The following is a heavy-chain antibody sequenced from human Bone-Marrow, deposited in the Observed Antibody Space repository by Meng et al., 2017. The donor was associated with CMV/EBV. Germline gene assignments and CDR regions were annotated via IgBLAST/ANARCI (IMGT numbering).Heavy chain of an antibody. Sequence: GESLKISCAASGFTFSSYSMNWARQAPGKGLEWVSSISSSSSYIYYADSVKGRFTISRDNSKNTLYLQMNSLRAEDTAVYYCARGALLWFGELLYSSYYYGMDVWGQGTTVTVSS. CDR3: ARGALLWFGELLYSSYYYGMDV. J-gene: IGHJ6*02. CDR2: ISSSSSYI. CDR1: GFTFSSYS. V-gene: IGHV3-21*01. D-gene: IGHD3-10*01.